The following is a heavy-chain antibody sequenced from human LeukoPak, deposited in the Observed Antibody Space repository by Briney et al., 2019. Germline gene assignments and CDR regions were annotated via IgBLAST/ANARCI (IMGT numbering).Heavy chain of an antibody. D-gene: IGHD3-3*01. V-gene: IGHV4-59*01. Sequence: SETLSLTCTVSGGSISNNYWSWIRQPPGKGLEYIGYIYYSGSTNYNPSLKSRVTISVDTSKNQFSLKLSSVTAADTAVYYCARTRYDFWSGYSPYFDCWGQGTLVTVSS. CDR1: GGSISNNY. J-gene: IGHJ4*02. CDR3: ARTRYDFWSGYSPYFDC. CDR2: IYYSGST.